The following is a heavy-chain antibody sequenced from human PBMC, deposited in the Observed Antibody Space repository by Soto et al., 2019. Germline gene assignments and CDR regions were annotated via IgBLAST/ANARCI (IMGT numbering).Heavy chain of an antibody. D-gene: IGHD1-20*01. J-gene: IGHJ6*02. V-gene: IGHV3-30*18. CDR3: EKDAITASKSFYYYYGMDV. CDR2: ISYDGSNK. Sequence: GGSLRLSCAASGFTFSSYGMHWVRQAPGKGLEWVAVISYDGSNKYYADSVKGRFTISRDNSKNTLYLQMNSLRAEDTAVYYCEKDAITASKSFYYYYGMDVWGQGTTVTVSS. CDR1: GFTFSSYG.